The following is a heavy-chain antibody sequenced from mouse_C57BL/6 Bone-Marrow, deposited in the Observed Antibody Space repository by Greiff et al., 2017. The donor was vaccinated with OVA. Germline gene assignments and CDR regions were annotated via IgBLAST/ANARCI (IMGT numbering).Heavy chain of an antibody. Sequence: EVQVIESGPGLVKPSQSLSLSCTVTGYSITSGYYCNWIRQFPGNQLELVGYIRYDGSTNYNPSLKNRTSITRDTSKNQLFLKLNSVTTEDTATYYCARDWPDGDYWGQGTSVTVSS. CDR2: IRYDGST. CDR3: ARDWPDGDY. CDR1: GYSITSGYY. V-gene: IGHV3-6*01. J-gene: IGHJ4*01.